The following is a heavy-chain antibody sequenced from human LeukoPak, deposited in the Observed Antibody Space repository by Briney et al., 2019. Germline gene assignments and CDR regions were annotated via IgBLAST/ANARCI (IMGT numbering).Heavy chain of an antibody. J-gene: IGHJ4*02. CDR3: AKELGEQWLVRPPYFDY. Sequence: GGSLRLSCAASGFTFSSYAMSWVRQTPGKGLEWVSTISASGDYSYYADSGKGRFSISRDNSKNTLYLQMNSPRAEDTAVYYCAKELGEQWLVRPPYFDYWGKGTLVTVSS. CDR1: GFTFSSYA. CDR2: ISASGDYS. V-gene: IGHV3-23*01. D-gene: IGHD6-19*01.